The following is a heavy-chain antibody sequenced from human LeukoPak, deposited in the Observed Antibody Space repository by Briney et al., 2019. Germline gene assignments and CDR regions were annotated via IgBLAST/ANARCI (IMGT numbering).Heavy chain of an antibody. D-gene: IGHD2-2*01. V-gene: IGHV1-2*02. J-gene: IGHJ5*02. CDR1: GYTFTDYY. CDR3: ARDRGYCSSTSCPPRKNWFDP. CDR2: INPNSGDT. Sequence: ASVKVSCKASGYTFTDYYLHWVRQAPGQGFEWMGWINPNSGDTNYAQKFQGRVTMTRDTSISTAYMELSRLRSDDTAVYYCARDRGYCSSTSCPPRKNWFDPWGQGTLVTVSS.